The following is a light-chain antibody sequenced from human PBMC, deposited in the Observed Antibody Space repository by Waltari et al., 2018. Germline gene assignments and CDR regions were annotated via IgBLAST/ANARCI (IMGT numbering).Light chain of an antibody. V-gene: IGKV1-9*01. CDR2: PAS. J-gene: IGKJ3*01. Sequence: DIQLTQSPSFLSASVGDRVAITYRASQDISTYLAWYQQKPGKAPRLLIYPASTLQNGVPLRFSGSGSGTEFTLTITNLQPEDFAAYYCQQFNAYPLFTFGPGTKLDIK. CDR3: QQFNAYPLFT. CDR1: QDISTY.